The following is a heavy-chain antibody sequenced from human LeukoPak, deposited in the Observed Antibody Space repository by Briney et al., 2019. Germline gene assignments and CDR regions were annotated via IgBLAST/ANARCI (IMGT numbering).Heavy chain of an antibody. CDR1: GYTFTSYG. CDR3: ARETGPAAPNAFDI. V-gene: IGHV1-18*01. CDR2: ISAYNGNT. Sequence: ASVKVSCKGSGYTFTSYGISWVRQAPGQGLEWMGWISAYNGNTNYAQKLQGRVTMTTDTSTSTAYMELRSLRSDDTAVYYCARETGPAAPNAFDIWGQGTMVTVSS. J-gene: IGHJ3*02. D-gene: IGHD2-2*01.